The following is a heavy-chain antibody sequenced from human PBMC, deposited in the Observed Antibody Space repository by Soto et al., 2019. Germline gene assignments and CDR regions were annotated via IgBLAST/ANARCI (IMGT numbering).Heavy chain of an antibody. Sequence: QVQLVESGGGVVQPGRSLRLSCAASGFTFSSYAMHWVRQAPGKGLEWVAVISYDGSNKYYADSVKGRFTISRDNSKNTLYLQMNSLRAEDTAVYYGAREGGDVWGQGTTVTVSS. V-gene: IGHV3-30-3*01. D-gene: IGHD3-16*01. CDR2: ISYDGSNK. CDR1: GFTFSSYA. CDR3: AREGGDV. J-gene: IGHJ6*02.